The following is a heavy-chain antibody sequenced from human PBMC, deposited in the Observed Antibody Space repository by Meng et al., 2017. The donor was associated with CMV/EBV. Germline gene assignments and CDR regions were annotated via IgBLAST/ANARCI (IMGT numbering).Heavy chain of an antibody. CDR1: GFTFSSYD. D-gene: IGHD3-3*01. J-gene: IGHJ4*02. Sequence: GESLKISCAASGFTFSSYDMHWVRQATGKGLEWVSAIGTAGDTYYPGSVKGRFTISRENAKNSLYLQMNSLRAGDTAVYYCARAGVGYYPYGFDYWGQGTLVTVSS. CDR2: IGTAGDT. CDR3: ARAGVGYYPYGFDY. V-gene: IGHV3-13*01.